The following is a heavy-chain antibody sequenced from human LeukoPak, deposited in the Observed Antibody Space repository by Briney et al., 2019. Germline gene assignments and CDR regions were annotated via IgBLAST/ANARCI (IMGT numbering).Heavy chain of an antibody. J-gene: IGHJ4*02. CDR2: IIPIFGTA. Sequence: ASVKVSCKASGGTFSSYAISWVRQAPGQGLEWMGRIIPIFGTANYAQKFQGRVTITADKSTSTAYMELSSLRSEDTAVYYCARRPRGSSWYYFDYWGQGTLVTVSS. CDR1: GGTFSSYA. CDR3: ARRPRGSSWYYFDY. D-gene: IGHD6-13*01. V-gene: IGHV1-69*06.